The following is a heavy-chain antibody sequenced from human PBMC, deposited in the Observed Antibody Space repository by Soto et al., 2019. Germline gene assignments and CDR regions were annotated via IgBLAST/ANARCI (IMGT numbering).Heavy chain of an antibody. V-gene: IGHV4-38-2*02. J-gene: IGHJ4*02. Sequence: SETLSLTCAVSGYSISVDYYCGCIRQPPGKGLEWIGTIYHTGSTYYNPSLNSRVTISVDTSKNQFSLKLTRLTSGDTAVYYCARDLAKGGGSAGFDYWGQGTLVTVSS. CDR3: ARDLAKGGGSAGFDY. D-gene: IGHD1-26*01. CDR1: GYSISVDYY. CDR2: IYHTGST.